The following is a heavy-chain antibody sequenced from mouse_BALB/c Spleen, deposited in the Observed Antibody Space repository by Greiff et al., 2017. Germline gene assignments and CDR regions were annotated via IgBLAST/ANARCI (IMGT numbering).Heavy chain of an antibody. CDR3: ARNSIYDGYPFAY. Sequence: QVQLKESGPGLVQPSQSLSITCTVSGFSLTSYGVHWVRQSPGKGLEWLGVIWSGGSTDYNAAFISRLSISKDNSKSQVFFKMNSLQANDTAIYYCARNSIYDGYPFAYWGQGTLVTVSA. D-gene: IGHD2-3*01. V-gene: IGHV2-2*02. CDR1: GFSLTSYG. CDR2: IWSGGST. J-gene: IGHJ3*01.